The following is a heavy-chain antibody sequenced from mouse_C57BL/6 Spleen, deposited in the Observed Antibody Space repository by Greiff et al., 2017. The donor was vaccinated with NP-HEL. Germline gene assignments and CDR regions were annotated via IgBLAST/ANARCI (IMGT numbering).Heavy chain of an antibody. Sequence: VQLVESGAELVRPGTSVKVSCKASGYAFTNYLIEWVKQRPGQGLEWIGVINPGSGGTNSNEKFKGKATLTADKSSSTAYMQLSSLTSEDSAVYFCARPGSSYPYWYFDVWGTGTTVTVSS. V-gene: IGHV1-54*01. CDR3: ARPGSSYPYWYFDV. CDR2: INPGSGGT. J-gene: IGHJ1*03. D-gene: IGHD1-1*01. CDR1: GYAFTNYL.